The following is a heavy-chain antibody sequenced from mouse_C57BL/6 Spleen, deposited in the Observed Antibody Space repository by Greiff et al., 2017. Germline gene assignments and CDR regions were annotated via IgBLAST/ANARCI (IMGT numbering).Heavy chain of an antibody. V-gene: IGHV14-1*01. J-gene: IGHJ1*03. Sequence: DVKLVESGAELVRPGASVKLSCTASGFNIKDYYMHWVKQRPEQGLEWIGRIDPDDGDTEYAPKFQGKATMTADTSSNTAYLQLSSLTSEDTAVYYCTRDNGSSYFWYFDVWGTGTTVTVSS. CDR3: TRDNGSSYFWYFDV. CDR2: IDPDDGDT. D-gene: IGHD1-1*01. CDR1: GFNIKDYY.